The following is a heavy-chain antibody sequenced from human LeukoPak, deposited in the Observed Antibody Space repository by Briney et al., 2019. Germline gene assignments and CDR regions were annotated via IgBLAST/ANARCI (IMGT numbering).Heavy chain of an antibody. CDR1: GFTFSSYA. J-gene: IGHJ4*02. CDR3: AKDDYSSSWQSPLGDY. Sequence: PGRSLRLSCAASGFTFSSYAMHWVRQAPGKGLEWVAVISYDGSNKYYADSVKGRFTISRDNSKNTLYLQMNSLRAEDTAVYYCAKDDYSSSWQSPLGDYWGQGTLVTVSS. CDR2: ISYDGSNK. D-gene: IGHD6-13*01. V-gene: IGHV3-30-3*01.